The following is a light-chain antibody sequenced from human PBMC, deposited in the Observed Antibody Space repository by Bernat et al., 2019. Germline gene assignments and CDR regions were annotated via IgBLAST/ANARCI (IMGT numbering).Light chain of an antibody. V-gene: IGKV3-20*01. CDR2: GAS. J-gene: IGKJ1*01. CDR3: QQHGNSLWT. Sequence: EIVLTQSPGTLSLSPGERATLSCRASQSFGSTYLAWHQQKPGQAPSLLIYGASSRATGIPDRFSASGPGTDFTLSMSRLEPEEFAVYYCQQHGNSLWTFGQGTKVEI. CDR1: QSFGSTY.